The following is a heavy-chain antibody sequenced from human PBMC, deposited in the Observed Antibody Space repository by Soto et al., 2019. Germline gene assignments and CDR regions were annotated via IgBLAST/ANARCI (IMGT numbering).Heavy chain of an antibody. Sequence: ASVKVSCKASGYTFTSYGISWVRQAPGQGLEWMGWISAYNGNTNYAQKLQGRVTMTTDTSTSTAYMELRSLRSDDTAVYYCARDSDIVVVPAAMRGYYYYYMDVWGKGTTVTVSS. J-gene: IGHJ6*03. CDR2: ISAYNGNT. CDR1: GYTFTSYG. CDR3: ARDSDIVVVPAAMRGYYYYYMDV. V-gene: IGHV1-18*01. D-gene: IGHD2-2*01.